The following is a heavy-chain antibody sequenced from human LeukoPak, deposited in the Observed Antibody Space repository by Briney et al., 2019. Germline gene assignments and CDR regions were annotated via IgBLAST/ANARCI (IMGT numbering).Heavy chain of an antibody. D-gene: IGHD5-18*01. CDR2: ISWNSGSI. J-gene: IGHJ4*02. Sequence: GGSLRLSCAASGFAFDDYAMHWVRQPPGKFLESFSVISWNSGSIGYAYSVKARFTISRDNAKNSLYLKMNSMRAEDTAVYYCARGGYSYKPSDYWGQGTLVTVSS. CDR1: GFAFDDYA. CDR3: ARGGYSYKPSDY. V-gene: IGHV3-9*01.